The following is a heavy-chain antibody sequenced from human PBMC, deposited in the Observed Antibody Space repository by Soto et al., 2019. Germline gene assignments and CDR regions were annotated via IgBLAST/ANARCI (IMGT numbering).Heavy chain of an antibody. CDR3: ARVYGDYLDY. D-gene: IGHD4-17*01. CDR1: GGSISSYY. J-gene: IGHJ4*02. Sequence: SETLSLTCTVSGGSISSYYWSCIRQPPGKGLEWIGYIYYSGSTNYNPSLKSRVTISVDTSKNQFSLKLSSVTAADTAVYYCARVYGDYLDYWGQGTLVPVSS. V-gene: IGHV4-59*01. CDR2: IYYSGST.